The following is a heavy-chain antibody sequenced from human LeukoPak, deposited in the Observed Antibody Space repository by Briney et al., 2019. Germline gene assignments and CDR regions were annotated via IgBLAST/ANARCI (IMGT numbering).Heavy chain of an antibody. Sequence: SVKVSCKASGFTFTSSAVQWVRQARGQRLEWIGWIVVGSGNTNYAQKFQERVTITRDMSTSTAYMELSSLRSEDTAVYYCAAIPPGYSYGPPWGQGTLVTVSS. V-gene: IGHV1-58*01. CDR1: GFTFTSSA. CDR2: IVVGSGNT. CDR3: AAIPPGYSYGPP. J-gene: IGHJ5*02. D-gene: IGHD5-18*01.